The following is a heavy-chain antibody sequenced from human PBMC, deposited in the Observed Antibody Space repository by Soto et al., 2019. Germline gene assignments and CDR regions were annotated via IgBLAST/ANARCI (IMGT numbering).Heavy chain of an antibody. V-gene: IGHV4-4*02. D-gene: IGHD2-2*01. CDR1: GDSISSSNW. CDR2: IHHSGST. Sequence: SETLSLTCGVPGDSISSSNWWNWARQPPGKGLEWIGEIHHSGSTNYNPSLKSRVTISVDKSKNQFSLKLNSVTAADTAVYYCARVRQYCSSSSCYLDPWGQGTLVTVSS. CDR3: ARVRQYCSSSSCYLDP. J-gene: IGHJ5*02.